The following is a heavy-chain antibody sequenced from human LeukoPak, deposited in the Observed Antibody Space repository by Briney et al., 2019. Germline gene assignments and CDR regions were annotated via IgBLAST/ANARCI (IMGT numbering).Heavy chain of an antibody. D-gene: IGHD3-10*01. Sequence: GGSLGLSCAASGFTFSNAWMTWVRQAPGKGLEWVGRIKSKTDGGTTDYAAPVKGRFTISRDDSKNTLYLQMNSLKTEDTAVYYCTTDGRLWFGENHWGQGTLVTVSS. V-gene: IGHV3-15*01. CDR2: IKSKTDGGTT. CDR3: TTDGRLWFGENH. CDR1: GFTFSNAW. J-gene: IGHJ5*02.